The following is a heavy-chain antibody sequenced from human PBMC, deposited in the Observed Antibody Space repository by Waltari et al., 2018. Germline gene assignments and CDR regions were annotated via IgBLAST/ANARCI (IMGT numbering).Heavy chain of an antibody. Sequence: QVQLQQWGAGLLQSSETLSLTCAVYGGSFCGYYWGRVRQPPRKGLEWIGEINHAGYTNHNPSLRSRVTMSADTSKSQFSLKLNSVTAADTAVYYCVRLEDCTGPGGHCYSGDPFALDVWGQGTTVTVSS. J-gene: IGHJ6*02. CDR3: VRLEDCTGPGGHCYSGDPFALDV. CDR2: INHAGYT. V-gene: IGHV4-34*02. CDR1: GGSFCGYY. D-gene: IGHD2-15*01.